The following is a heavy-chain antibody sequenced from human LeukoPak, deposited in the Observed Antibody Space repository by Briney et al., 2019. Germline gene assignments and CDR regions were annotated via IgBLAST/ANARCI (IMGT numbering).Heavy chain of an antibody. V-gene: IGHV5-10-1*01. Sequence: GESLRISCKGSGYSFTSYWISWVRQMPGKGLEWMGRIDPSDSYTNYSPSFHGHVTISADKSISTAYLQWSSLKASDTAMYYCATSWESEQLVRYWGQGTLVTVSS. CDR3: ATSWESEQLVRY. J-gene: IGHJ4*02. CDR1: GYSFTSYW. D-gene: IGHD6-13*01. CDR2: IDPSDSYT.